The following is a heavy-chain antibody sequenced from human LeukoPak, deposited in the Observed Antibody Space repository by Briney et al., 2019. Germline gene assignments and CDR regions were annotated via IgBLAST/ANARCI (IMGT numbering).Heavy chain of an antibody. V-gene: IGHV3-23*01. CDR2: ISGSGGST. CDR1: GFTFSSYA. CDR3: AKVSDAATGTTRRSRYFDY. Sequence: PGGSLRLSCAVSGFTFSSYAMSWVRQAPGKGLEWVSAISGSGGSTYYADSVKGRFTISRDNSKNTLYLQMNSLRAEDTAVYYCAKVSDAATGTTRRSRYFDYWGQGTLVTVSS. J-gene: IGHJ4*02. D-gene: IGHD1-1*01.